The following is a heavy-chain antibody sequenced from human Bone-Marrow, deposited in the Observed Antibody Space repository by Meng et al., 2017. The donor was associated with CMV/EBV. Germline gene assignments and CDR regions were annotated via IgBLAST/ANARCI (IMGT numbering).Heavy chain of an antibody. CDR2: INHSGST. CDR3: ARGLPGSSTGNWFDP. CDR1: GGSFSGYY. J-gene: IGHJ5*02. Sequence: SQTPSLTCAVYGGSFSGYYWSWIRQPPGKGLEWIGEINHSGSTNYNPSLKSRVTISVDTSKNQFSLKLSSVTAADTAVYYCARGLPGSSTGNWFDPWGQGTLVTVSS. D-gene: IGHD6-6*01. V-gene: IGHV4-34*01.